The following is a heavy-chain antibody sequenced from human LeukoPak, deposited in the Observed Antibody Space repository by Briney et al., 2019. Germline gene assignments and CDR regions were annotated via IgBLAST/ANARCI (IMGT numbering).Heavy chain of an antibody. V-gene: IGHV3-30-3*01. J-gene: IGHJ4*02. CDR3: ARDRYSSGYYLDY. Sequence: GGSLRLSCAASGFTFSNYAMHWVRQAPGKGLEGVAVISYDGSNKYYADSVKGRFTISRDNSKNTLYLQMNSLRAEDTAVYYCARDRYSSGYYLDYWGQGTLVTVSS. CDR1: GFTFSNYA. D-gene: IGHD3-22*01. CDR2: ISYDGSNK.